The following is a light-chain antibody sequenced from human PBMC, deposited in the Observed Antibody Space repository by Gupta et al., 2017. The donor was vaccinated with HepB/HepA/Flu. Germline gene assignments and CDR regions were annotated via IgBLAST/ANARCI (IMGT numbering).Light chain of an antibody. J-gene: IGLJ2*01. Sequence: TQLPSVSVTPGQTASITCSGDKLGDKFAYWYQQKPGQYPVLVIYNDTKRPAGIPARFSGSNSGNTATLTIRGTQDRDEDDYYCRTGDNSMGVFGKGTKLTVL. CDR3: RTGDNSMGV. V-gene: IGLV3-1*01. CDR1: KLGDKF. CDR2: NDT.